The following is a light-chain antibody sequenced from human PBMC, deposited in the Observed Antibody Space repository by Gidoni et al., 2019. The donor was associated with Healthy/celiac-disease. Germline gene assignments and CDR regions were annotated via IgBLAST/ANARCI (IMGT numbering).Light chain of an antibody. J-gene: IGLJ2*01. CDR1: KLGDKY. CDR2: QDS. CDR3: QAWDRSTAV. Sequence: SYALTQPPSLSVSPGQTASITCSGDKLGDKYACWYQQKPGQSPVLVIYQDSKRPSGTPERFSGSNSGNTATLTISGTQAMDEADYYCQAWDRSTAVFGGGTKLTVL. V-gene: IGLV3-1*01.